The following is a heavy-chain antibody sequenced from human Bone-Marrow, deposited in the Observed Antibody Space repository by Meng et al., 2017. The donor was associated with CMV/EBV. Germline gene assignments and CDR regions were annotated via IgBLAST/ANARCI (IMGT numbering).Heavy chain of an antibody. CDR3: AKDHLGYNWNYARTSFDY. D-gene: IGHD1-7*01. V-gene: IGHV3-30*02. CDR1: GFSFNTYA. CDR2: IRYDGSNK. Sequence: GESLKISCAASGFSFNTYAMHWVRQAPGKGLEWVAFIRYDGSNKYYADSLEGRFTISRDNSKNTLYLQMNSLRPEDTAVYYCAKDHLGYNWNYARTSFDYGGQGTLVTVSS. J-gene: IGHJ4*02.